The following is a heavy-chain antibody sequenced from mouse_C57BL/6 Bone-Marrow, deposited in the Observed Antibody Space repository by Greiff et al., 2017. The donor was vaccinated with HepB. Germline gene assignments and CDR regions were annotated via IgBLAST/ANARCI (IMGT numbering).Heavy chain of an antibody. Sequence: VQLQQSGAELVKPGASVKISCKASGYAFSSYWMNWVKQRPGKGLEWIGQIYPGDGDTNYNGKFKGKATLTADKSSSTAYMQLSSLTSEDSAVYFCARHDYDEAWFAYWGQGTLVTVSA. J-gene: IGHJ3*01. CDR3: ARHDYDEAWFAY. CDR2: IYPGDGDT. D-gene: IGHD2-4*01. V-gene: IGHV1-80*01. CDR1: GYAFSSYW.